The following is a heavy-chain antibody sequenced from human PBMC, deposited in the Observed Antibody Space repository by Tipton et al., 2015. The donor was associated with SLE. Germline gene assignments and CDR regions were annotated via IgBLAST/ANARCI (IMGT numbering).Heavy chain of an antibody. CDR3: ATSEWELFPFDY. CDR1: GGSFSGYY. CDR2: INHSGST. V-gene: IGHV4-34*01. Sequence: GLVKPSETLSLTCAVCGGSFSGYYWSWIRQPPGKGLEWIGEINHSGSTNYNPSLKSRVTISVDTSKNQFSLKLSSVTAADTAVYYCATSEWELFPFDYWGQGTLVTVSS. J-gene: IGHJ4*02. D-gene: IGHD1-26*01.